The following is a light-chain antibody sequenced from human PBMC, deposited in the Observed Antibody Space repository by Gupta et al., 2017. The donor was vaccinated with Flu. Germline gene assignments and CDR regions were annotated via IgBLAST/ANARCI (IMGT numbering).Light chain of an antibody. Sequence: SVLTQPLSASGTPGQRVTISCSGSSSNIGSNYVYWYQQLPGTAPKLLIYRNNQRPSGVPDRFSSSKSSTSASLAISGLRSEDEADYYCAAWDDSLSGLVFGGGTKLTVL. J-gene: IGLJ3*02. V-gene: IGLV1-47*01. CDR1: SSNIGSNY. CDR3: AAWDDSLSGLV. CDR2: RNN.